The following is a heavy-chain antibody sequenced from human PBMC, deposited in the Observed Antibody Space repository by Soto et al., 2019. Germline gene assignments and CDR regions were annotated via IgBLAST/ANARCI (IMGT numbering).Heavy chain of an antibody. Sequence: SETLSLTCTVSGGSISSYYWSWIRQPPGKGLEWIGYIYYSGSTNYNPSLKSRVTISVDTSKNQFSLKLSSVTAADTAVYYCARVRDDWLRGELGWFDPWGQGTLVTVSS. CDR2: IYYSGST. CDR1: GGSISSYY. J-gene: IGHJ5*02. CDR3: ARVRDDWLRGELGWFDP. V-gene: IGHV4-59*01. D-gene: IGHD3-9*01.